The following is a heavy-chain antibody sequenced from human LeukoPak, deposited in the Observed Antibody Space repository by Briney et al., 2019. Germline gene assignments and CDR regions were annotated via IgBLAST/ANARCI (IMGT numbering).Heavy chain of an antibody. CDR3: TLMVYARSFDY. CDR2: INHSGST. CDR1: GGSISSGSYY. D-gene: IGHD2-8*01. Sequence: PSETLSLTCTVSGGSISSGSYYWSWIRQPAGKGLEWIGEINHSGSTNYNPSLKSRVTISVDTSKNQFSLKLSSVTAADTAVYYCTLMVYARSFDYWGQGTLATVSS. J-gene: IGHJ4*02. V-gene: IGHV4-61*09.